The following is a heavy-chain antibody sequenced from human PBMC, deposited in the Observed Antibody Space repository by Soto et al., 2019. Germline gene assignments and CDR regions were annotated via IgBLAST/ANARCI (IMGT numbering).Heavy chain of an antibody. V-gene: IGHV3-23*01. CDR1: GFTFSTYA. Sequence: QPGGSLRLSCAASGFTFSTYAMSWVRQAPGKGLEWVSAISRSGGSTYHADSVKGRFTISRDNSKNTLYLQMNSLRAEDTAVYHCAKDFGHYDILTGYPTFDYWGQGALVTVSS. CDR2: ISRSGGST. J-gene: IGHJ4*02. D-gene: IGHD3-9*01. CDR3: AKDFGHYDILTGYPTFDY.